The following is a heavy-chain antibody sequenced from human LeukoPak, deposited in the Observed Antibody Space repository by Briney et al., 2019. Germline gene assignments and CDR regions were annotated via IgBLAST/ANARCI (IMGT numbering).Heavy chain of an antibody. V-gene: IGHV3-7*01. J-gene: IGHJ6*02. Sequence: GGSLRLSCAASGFTFSSYWMSWVRQAPEKGLEWVANIKQDGSEKYYVDSVKGRFTISRDNAKNSLYLQMNSLRAEDTAVYYCARDWYCSSTSCYRYYGMDVWGQGTTVTVSS. D-gene: IGHD2-2*01. CDR3: ARDWYCSSTSCYRYYGMDV. CDR2: IKQDGSEK. CDR1: GFTFSSYW.